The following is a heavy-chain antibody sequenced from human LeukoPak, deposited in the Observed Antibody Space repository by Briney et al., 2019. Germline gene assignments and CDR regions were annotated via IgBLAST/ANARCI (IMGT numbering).Heavy chain of an antibody. CDR2: IKQDGSEK. J-gene: IGHJ4*02. V-gene: IGHV3-7*01. Sequence: GGSLRLSCAASGFTFSSYWMSWVRQAPGKGLERVANIKQDGSEKYYVDSVKGRFTISRDSAKNSLYLQMNSLRAEDTAVYYCARGGYSSGSRFDYWGQGTLVTVSS. D-gene: IGHD6-19*01. CDR1: GFTFSSYW. CDR3: ARGGYSSGSRFDY.